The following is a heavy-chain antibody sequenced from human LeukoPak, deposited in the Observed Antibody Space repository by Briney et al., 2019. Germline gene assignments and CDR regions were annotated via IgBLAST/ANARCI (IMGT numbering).Heavy chain of an antibody. CDR3: AGGLSVDLDY. V-gene: IGHV1-18*04. Sequence: GASVKVSCKASGYTYTSYGISWVRQGPGQGLEWMGWISAYNGNTNCAQKLQGRVTMTTDTSTSTAYMELRSLRSDDTAVYYCAGGLSVDLDYWGQGTLVTVSS. D-gene: IGHD2/OR15-2a*01. J-gene: IGHJ4*02. CDR2: ISAYNGNT. CDR1: GYTYTSYG.